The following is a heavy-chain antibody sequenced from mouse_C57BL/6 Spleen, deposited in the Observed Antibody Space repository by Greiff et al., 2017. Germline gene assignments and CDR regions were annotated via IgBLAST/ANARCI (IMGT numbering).Heavy chain of an antibody. Sequence: DVQLVESGGGLVKPGGSLKLSCAASGFTFSDYGMHWVRQAPEKGLEWVAYISSGSSTIYYADTVKGRFTISRDNAKNTLFLQMTSLRSEDTAMYYCARGPLSVVPSYWYCDVWGTGTTVTVSS. CDR3: ARGPLSVVPSYWYCDV. V-gene: IGHV5-17*01. J-gene: IGHJ1*03. CDR2: ISSGSSTI. D-gene: IGHD1-1*01. CDR1: GFTFSDYG.